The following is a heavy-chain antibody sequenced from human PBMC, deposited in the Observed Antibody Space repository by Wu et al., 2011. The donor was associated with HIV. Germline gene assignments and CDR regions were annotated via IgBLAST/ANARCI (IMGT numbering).Heavy chain of an antibody. V-gene: IGHV1-69*14. J-gene: IGHJ6*03. CDR2: IIPIFGTA. CDR1: GGTFRYA. CDR3: ARDGGSITSPVDYFYFYMDV. Sequence: QVQLVQSGAEVKKPGSSVKVSCKASGGTFRYAINWVRQAPGQGLEWMGGIIPIFGTAKYAQKFQGRVTITADKSTSTAYMELSSLRSEDTAVYYCARDGGSITSPVDYFYFYMDVWGKGTTVYVS. D-gene: IGHD3-16*01.